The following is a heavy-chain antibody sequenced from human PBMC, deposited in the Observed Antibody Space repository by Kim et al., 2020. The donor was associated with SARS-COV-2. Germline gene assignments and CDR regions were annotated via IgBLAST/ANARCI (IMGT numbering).Heavy chain of an antibody. D-gene: IGHD6-13*01. V-gene: IGHV4-4*02. J-gene: IGHJ4*02. CDR1: GGSISSSNW. CDR2: IYHSGST. CDR3: ARASPQANIAAAGTGLDY. Sequence: SETLSLTCAVSGGSISSSNWWSWVRQPPGKGLEWIGEIYHSGSTNYNPSLKSRVTISVDKSKNQFSLKLSSVTAADTAVYYCARASPQANIAAAGTGLDYWGQGTLVTVSS.